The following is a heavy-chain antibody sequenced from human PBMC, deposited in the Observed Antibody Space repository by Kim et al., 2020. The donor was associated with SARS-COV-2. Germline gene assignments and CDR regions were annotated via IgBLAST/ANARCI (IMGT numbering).Heavy chain of an antibody. CDR1: GFTFSSYW. V-gene: IGHV3-7*03. Sequence: GGSLRLSCAASGFTFSSYWMSWVRQAPGKGLEWVANIKQDGSEKYYVDSVKGRFTISRDNAKNSLYLQMNSLRAEDTAVYYCARDRLMDDYVWGSYPHDAFDIWGQGTMVTVSS. J-gene: IGHJ3*02. D-gene: IGHD3-16*02. CDR2: IKQDGSEK. CDR3: ARDRLMDDYVWGSYPHDAFDI.